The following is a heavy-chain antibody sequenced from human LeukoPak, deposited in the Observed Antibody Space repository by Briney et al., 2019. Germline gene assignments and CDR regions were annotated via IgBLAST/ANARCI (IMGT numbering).Heavy chain of an antibody. V-gene: IGHV4-34*01. CDR1: GGSFSGYY. Sequence: SETLSLTCAVYGGSFSGYYWSWIRQPPGKGLEWIGEISHSGSTNYNPSLKSRVTISVDTSKNQFSLKLSSVTAADTAVYYCARAITYYDFWSGYSLDYWGQGTLVTVSS. CDR3: ARAITYYDFWSGYSLDY. J-gene: IGHJ4*02. D-gene: IGHD3-3*01. CDR2: ISHSGST.